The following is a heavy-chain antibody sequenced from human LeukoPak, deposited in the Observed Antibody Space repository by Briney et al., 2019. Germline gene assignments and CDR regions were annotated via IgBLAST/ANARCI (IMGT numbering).Heavy chain of an antibody. D-gene: IGHD3-16*01. CDR1: GFSFSTYA. V-gene: IGHV3-33*06. CDR3: AKEGGSPWPKVYYYYYYMDV. CDR2: IWSDGSNL. J-gene: IGHJ6*03. Sequence: GGSLRLSCAASGFSFSTYAMHWVRQAPGKGLDWVAMIWSDGSNLYYADSVKGRFTISRDNSKNTLYLQMNSLRAEDTAVYYCAKEGGSPWPKVYYYYYYMDVWGKGTTVTVSS.